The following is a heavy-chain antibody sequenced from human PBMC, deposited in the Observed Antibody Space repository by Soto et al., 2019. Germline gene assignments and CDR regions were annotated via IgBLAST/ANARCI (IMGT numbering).Heavy chain of an antibody. Sequence: ASVKVSCKASGYTFPSYGISWVRQAPGQGLEWMGWISAYNGNTNYAQKLQGRVTMTTDTSTSTAYMELRSLRSDDTAVYYCDIYPAVNYDFWSCYRAARNWFDPWGQGTLVTVSS. CDR1: GYTFPSYG. V-gene: IGHV1-18*04. J-gene: IGHJ5*02. CDR2: ISAYNGNT. CDR3: DIYPAVNYDFWSCYRAARNWFDP. D-gene: IGHD3-3*01.